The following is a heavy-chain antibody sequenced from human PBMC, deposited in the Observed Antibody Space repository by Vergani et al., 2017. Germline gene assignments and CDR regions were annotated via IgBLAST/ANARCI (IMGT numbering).Heavy chain of an antibody. CDR3: ARVANWNYDFDY. J-gene: IGHJ4*02. Sequence: QVQLVQSGAEVKKPGASVKVSCKASGGTFSSYTISWVRQAPGQGLEWMGRIIPILGIANYAQKFQGRVTITADKSTSTAYMERSSLRAEDTAVYYCARVANWNYDFDYWGQGTLVTVSS. CDR2: IIPILGIA. D-gene: IGHD1-7*01. V-gene: IGHV1-69*09. CDR1: GGTFSSYT.